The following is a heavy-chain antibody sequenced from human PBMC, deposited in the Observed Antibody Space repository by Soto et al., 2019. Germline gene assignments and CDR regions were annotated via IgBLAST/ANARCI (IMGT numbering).Heavy chain of an antibody. V-gene: IGHV3-23*01. CDR1: GFTFSSYA. D-gene: IGHD3-3*01. CDR2: ISGSGGST. J-gene: IGHJ5*02. Sequence: PGGSLRLSCAASGFTFSSYAMSWVRQAPGKGLEWVSAISGSGGSTYYADSVKGRFTISRDNSKNTLYLQMNSLRAEDTAVYYCAKNGGVTYYDFWSGYYKWGWFDPWGQGTRVTVAS. CDR3: AKNGGVTYYDFWSGYYKWGWFDP.